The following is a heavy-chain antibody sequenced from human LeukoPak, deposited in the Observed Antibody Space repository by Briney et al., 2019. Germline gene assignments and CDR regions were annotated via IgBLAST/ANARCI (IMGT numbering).Heavy chain of an antibody. V-gene: IGHV3-30-3*01. J-gene: IGHJ4*02. CDR3: GPIDS. CDR2: ISDDGSEE. CDR1: GFNCSNYA. Sequence: GGSLRLSCVASGFNCSNYAMHWVHQAPGKGLEWVAVISDDGSEEYYAGSVEGRFTISRDNSKSTVYLQMNSLRAEDTAVYYCGPIDSWGQGTLVTVSS.